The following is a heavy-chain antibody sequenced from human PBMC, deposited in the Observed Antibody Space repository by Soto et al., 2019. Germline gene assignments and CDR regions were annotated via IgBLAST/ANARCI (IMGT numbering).Heavy chain of an antibody. J-gene: IGHJ3*02. CDR3: AKYGSGNYGAYALDI. V-gene: IGHV3-7*01. D-gene: IGHD3-10*01. CDR2: VNPGGRQK. CDR1: GFTFGSYW. Sequence: GGSLRLSCAASGFTFGSYWMSWVSQAPGKGLEWVANVNPGGRQKNYVDSVKGRFSISRDDAEKSHHLQMNSLRVEDTAVYYCAKYGSGNYGAYALDIWGQGTMVTV.